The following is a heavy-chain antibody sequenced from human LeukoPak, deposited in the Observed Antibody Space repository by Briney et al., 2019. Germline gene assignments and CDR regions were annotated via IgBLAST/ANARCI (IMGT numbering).Heavy chain of an antibody. D-gene: IGHD5-18*01. Sequence: GGSLRLSCAPSGFTFSSYSMNWVRQAPGKGLEWVSYISSSSSSIYYSDSVKGRFTIFRDNAKNTLSLQINSLRAEDTAVYYCARDSHGYPLDYWGQGTLVTVSS. V-gene: IGHV3-21*01. CDR1: GFTFSSYS. J-gene: IGHJ4*02. CDR3: ARDSHGYPLDY. CDR2: ISSSSSSI.